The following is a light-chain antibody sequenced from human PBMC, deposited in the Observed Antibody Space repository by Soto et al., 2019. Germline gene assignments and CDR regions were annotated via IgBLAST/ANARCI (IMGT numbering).Light chain of an antibody. CDR1: QSISSY. J-gene: IGKJ5*01. CDR2: DAS. V-gene: IGKV3-11*01. CDR3: QQRSNWPPIT. Sequence: LLTQSPATLSLSPGERVTLSCRASQSISSYLAWYQQKPGQASRLLIYDASNRATGIPARFSGSGSGTDFTLTISRLEPEDAAVYYCQQRSNWPPITFGQGTRLEI.